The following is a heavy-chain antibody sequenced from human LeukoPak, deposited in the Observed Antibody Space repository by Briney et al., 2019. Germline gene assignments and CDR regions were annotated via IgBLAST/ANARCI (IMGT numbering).Heavy chain of an antibody. J-gene: IGHJ5*02. CDR2: INPSGGST. V-gene: IGHV1-46*01. CDR1: GYTFTSYY. Sequence: ASVNVSCKASGYTFTSYYMHWVRQAPGQGLEWMGIINPSGGSTSYAQKFQGRVTMTRDTSTSTVYMELSSLRSEDTAVYYCARDYRSGEFCFAPWGQGTLVTVSS. CDR3: ARDYRSGEFCFAP. D-gene: IGHD3-10*01.